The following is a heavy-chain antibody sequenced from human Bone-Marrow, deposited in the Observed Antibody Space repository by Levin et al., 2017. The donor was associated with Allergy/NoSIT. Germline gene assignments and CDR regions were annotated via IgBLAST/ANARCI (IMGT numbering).Heavy chain of an antibody. Sequence: AGGSLRLSCAASGFTFSSYAMSWVRQAPGKGLEWVSAISGSGGSTYYADSVKGRFTISRDNSKNTLYLQMNSLRAEDTALYYCAKGGTAAGFGHDYWGQGTLVTVSS. CDR2: ISGSGGST. CDR1: GFTFSSYA. J-gene: IGHJ4*02. V-gene: IGHV3-23*01. CDR3: AKGGTAAGFGHDY. D-gene: IGHD6-13*01.